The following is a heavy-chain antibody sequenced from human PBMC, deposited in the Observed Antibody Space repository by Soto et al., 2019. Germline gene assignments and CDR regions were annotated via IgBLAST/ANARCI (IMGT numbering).Heavy chain of an antibody. V-gene: IGHV3-30*18. Sequence: PVGSLRLSCQASGFNFDNYCMHWVLQAPGKGLEWVAVITYDGSFQYYADSVKGRFTISRDNSKNTLSLHLNTLKPEDTAVYHCAKDRVGGTFYTTIAFWGQGTLVTXSS. CDR1: GFNFDNYC. CDR3: AKDRVGGTFYTTIAF. J-gene: IGHJ4*02. D-gene: IGHD1-7*01. CDR2: ITYDGSFQ.